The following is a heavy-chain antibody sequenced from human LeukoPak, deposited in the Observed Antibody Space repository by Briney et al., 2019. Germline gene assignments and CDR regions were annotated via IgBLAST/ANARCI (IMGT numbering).Heavy chain of an antibody. J-gene: IGHJ4*02. Sequence: SVKVSCKASGGTFSSYAISWVRQAPGQGLEWMGGIIPIFGTANYALKFQGRVTITADESTSTAYMELSSLRSEDTAVYYCITGTTGYFDYWGQGTLVTVSS. CDR3: ITGTTGYFDY. D-gene: IGHD1-7*01. V-gene: IGHV1-69*13. CDR2: IIPIFGTA. CDR1: GGTFSSYA.